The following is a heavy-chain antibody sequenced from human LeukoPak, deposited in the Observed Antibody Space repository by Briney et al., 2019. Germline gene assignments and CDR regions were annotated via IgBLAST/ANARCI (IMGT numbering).Heavy chain of an antibody. CDR1: GGTFSSYA. V-gene: IGHV1-69*05. J-gene: IGHJ1*01. CDR3: ARGANYYDSSGYYPVPEYFQH. D-gene: IGHD3-22*01. CDR2: IIPIFGTA. Sequence: GSSVKVSCKASGGTFSSYAISWLRQAPGQGLEWMGGIIPIFGTANYAQKFQGRVTITTDESTSTAYMELSSLRSEDTAVYYCARGANYYDSSGYYPVPEYFQHWGQGTLVTASS.